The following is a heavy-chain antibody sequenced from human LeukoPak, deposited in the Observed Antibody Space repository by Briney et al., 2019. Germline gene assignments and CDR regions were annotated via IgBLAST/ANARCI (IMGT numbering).Heavy chain of an antibody. CDR2: IIPIFGTA. CDR1: GGTFSSYA. V-gene: IGHV1-69*06. Sequence: ASVKVSCKASGGTFSSYAISWVRQAPGQGLEWMGGIIPIFGTANYAQKFQGRVTITADKSTSTAYMELSSLRSEDTAVYYCARDLAWFGELSSLKDAFDIWGQGTMVTVSS. CDR3: ARDLAWFGELSSLKDAFDI. D-gene: IGHD3-10*01. J-gene: IGHJ3*02.